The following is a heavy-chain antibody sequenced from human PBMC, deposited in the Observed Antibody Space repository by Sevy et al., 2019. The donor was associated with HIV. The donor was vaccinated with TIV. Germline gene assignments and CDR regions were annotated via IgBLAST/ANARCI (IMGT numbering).Heavy chain of an antibody. CDR3: ARGRPYYGSGSYDY. V-gene: IGHV3-13*01. D-gene: IGHD3-10*01. J-gene: IGHJ4*02. CDR1: GFTFSSYD. Sequence: GGSLRLSCAASGFTFSSYDMHWVRQATGKGLEWVSAIGTAGDTYYPGSVKGRFTISREKAKNSLYLQMNSLRAGDTAVYYCARGRPYYGSGSYDYWGQGTLVTVSS. CDR2: IGTAGDT.